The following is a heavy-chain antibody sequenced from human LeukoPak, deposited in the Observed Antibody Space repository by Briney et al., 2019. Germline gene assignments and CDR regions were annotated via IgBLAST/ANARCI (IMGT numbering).Heavy chain of an antibody. Sequence: ASVKVSCKASGYTFTSYGISWVRQAPGQGLEWMGWISAYNGNTNYAQKLQGRVTMTTDTSTSTAYMELRSLRSEDTAVYYCARSRSPYYYDSSGYGLVDYWGQGTLVTVSS. CDR2: ISAYNGNT. V-gene: IGHV1-18*01. D-gene: IGHD3-22*01. CDR1: GYTFTSYG. J-gene: IGHJ4*02. CDR3: ARSRSPYYYDSSGYGLVDY.